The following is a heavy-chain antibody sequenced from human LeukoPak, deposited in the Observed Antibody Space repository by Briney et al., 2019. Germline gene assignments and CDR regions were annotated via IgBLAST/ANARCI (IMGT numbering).Heavy chain of an antibody. D-gene: IGHD3-22*01. J-gene: IGHJ6*03. CDR3: ARVVSLWYYGSSGYHYYYYMDV. CDR2: IYYTGST. V-gene: IGHV4-39*07. CDR1: AGTISSSSYY. Sequence: KASETLSLNCTVSAGTISSSSYYRRWPRQPPGRGLERNRSIYYTGSTYYNQSRKTLITISVHTSNNLFSTKLSSVTAADSALSYCARVVSLWYYGSSGYHYYYYMDVWGKGTTVIVSS.